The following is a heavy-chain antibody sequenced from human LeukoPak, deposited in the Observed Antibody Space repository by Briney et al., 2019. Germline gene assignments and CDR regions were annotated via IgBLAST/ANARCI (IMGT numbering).Heavy chain of an antibody. J-gene: IGHJ5*02. Sequence: SETLSLSCTVSGGSISSGDYYWTWIRQPPGKGLEWIGYIYYSGSTYYNPSLKSRATISVDTSKNQFSLKVSSVTAADTAVYYCARAGATREWFDPWGQGTLVTVSS. CDR2: IYYSGST. D-gene: IGHD1-26*01. CDR3: ARAGATREWFDP. CDR1: GGSISSGDYY. V-gene: IGHV4-30-4*01.